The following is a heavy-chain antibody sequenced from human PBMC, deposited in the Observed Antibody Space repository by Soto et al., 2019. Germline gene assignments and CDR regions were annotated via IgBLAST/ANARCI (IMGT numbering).Heavy chain of an antibody. CDR1: GDSMATGGHY. CDR2: VYYSGAT. V-gene: IGHV4-31*03. D-gene: IGHD3-16*01. J-gene: IGHJ4*02. CDR3: ARDKDLQPTVWGF. Sequence: SETLSLTCTVSGDSMATGGHYYNWIRQVPGKGLEWIGYVYYSGATHYTPSLRARATISRDTSKNQFSLRLISGTAADTALYYCARDKDLQPTVWGFWGQGIQVTVSS.